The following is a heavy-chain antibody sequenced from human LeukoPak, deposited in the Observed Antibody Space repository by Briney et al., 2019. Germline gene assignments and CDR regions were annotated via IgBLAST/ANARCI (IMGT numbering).Heavy chain of an antibody. J-gene: IGHJ4*02. CDR3: ARDTYVGAVAGTRKNVRFDY. Sequence: GGSLRLSCAASGFTFSSYAMHWVRQAPGKGLECVAVISYDGSNKYYADSVKGRFTISRDNSKNTLYLQMNSLRAEDTAVYYCARDTYVGAVAGTRKNVRFDYWGQGTLVTVSS. V-gene: IGHV3-30-3*01. CDR2: ISYDGSNK. CDR1: GFTFSSYA. D-gene: IGHD6-19*01.